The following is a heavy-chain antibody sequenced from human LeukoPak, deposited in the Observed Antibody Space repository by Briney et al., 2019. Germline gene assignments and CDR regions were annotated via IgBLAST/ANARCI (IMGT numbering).Heavy chain of an antibody. J-gene: IGHJ6*02. CDR1: GGTFSSYA. Sequence: SVKVSCKASGGTFSSYAISWVRQAPGQGLEWMGGIIPIFGTANYAQKFQGRVTITADESTSTAYMELSSLRSEDTAVYYCARGVNPSHFDWLLSPRYYGMDVWGQGTTVTVSS. CDR3: ARGVNPSHFDWLLSPRYYGMDV. CDR2: IIPIFGTA. V-gene: IGHV1-69*13. D-gene: IGHD3-9*01.